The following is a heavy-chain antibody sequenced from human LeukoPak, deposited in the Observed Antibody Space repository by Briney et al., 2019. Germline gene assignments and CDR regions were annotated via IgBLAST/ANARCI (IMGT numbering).Heavy chain of an antibody. Sequence: SETLSLTCTVSGGSISSSSYYWGWIRQPPGKGLEWIGSIYYSGSTYYNPSLKSRVTISVDTSKNQFSLKLSSVTAADTAVYYCARVIAVAGAIGMDVWGQGTTVTVSS. CDR2: IYYSGST. V-gene: IGHV4-39*07. CDR1: GGSISSSSYY. D-gene: IGHD6-19*01. J-gene: IGHJ6*02. CDR3: ARVIAVAGAIGMDV.